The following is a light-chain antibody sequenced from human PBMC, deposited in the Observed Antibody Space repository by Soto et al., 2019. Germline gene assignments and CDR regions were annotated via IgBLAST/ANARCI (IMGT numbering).Light chain of an antibody. V-gene: IGLV1-44*01. CDR2: TNT. Sequence: QLVLTQPPSASATPGQRVTISCSGSRSNIGSHTVNWYQRLPGTAPKLLISTNTQRPSGVPDRFSGSKSGTSASLAISGLQSEDEADYFCAAWDDSLNGLYVFGTGTKLTVL. CDR1: RSNIGSHT. CDR3: AAWDDSLNGLYV. J-gene: IGLJ1*01.